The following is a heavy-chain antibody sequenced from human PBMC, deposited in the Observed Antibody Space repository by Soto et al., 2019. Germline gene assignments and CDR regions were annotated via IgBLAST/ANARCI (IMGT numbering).Heavy chain of an antibody. CDR3: ARGIAAAGTYYFDY. V-gene: IGHV4-59*01. CDR2: IYYSGST. Sequence: SETLSLTCTVSGGSISSYYWSWIRQPPGKGLEWIGYIYYSGSTNYNPSLKGRVTISVDTSKNQFSLKLSSVTAADTAVYYCARGIAAAGTYYFDYWGQGTLVTVSS. CDR1: GGSISSYY. D-gene: IGHD6-13*01. J-gene: IGHJ4*02.